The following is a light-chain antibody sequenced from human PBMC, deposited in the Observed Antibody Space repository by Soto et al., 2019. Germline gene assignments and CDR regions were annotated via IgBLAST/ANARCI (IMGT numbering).Light chain of an antibody. J-gene: IGLJ1*01. CDR3: CSYAGGSTPV. V-gene: IGLV2-23*02. CDR1: SSDVGSYNL. Sequence: QSALTQPASVSGSPGQSITISCTGTSSDVGSYNLVSWYQQHPGKAPKLMIYEVSKRPSGVSNRFSGSKSGNTASLTISGLQAEDEADYYCCSYAGGSTPVFGTGTKVTVL. CDR2: EVS.